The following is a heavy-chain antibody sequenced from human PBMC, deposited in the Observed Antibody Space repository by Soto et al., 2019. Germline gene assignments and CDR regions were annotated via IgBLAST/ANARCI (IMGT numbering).Heavy chain of an antibody. J-gene: IGHJ2*01. D-gene: IGHD6-19*01. CDR1: GFIFSNYS. Sequence: EVQLVESGGGLVQPGGSLRLSCAASGFIFSNYSMNWVRQAPGKGLEWVSYIGGSGNTIYYADSVKGRFTISRDNAKNSLSLQLNSQRDEDTDVYYCGRFVMAVANTGYWYFDLWGRGTLVTVSS. CDR2: IGGSGNTI. V-gene: IGHV3-48*02. CDR3: GRFVMAVANTGYWYFDL.